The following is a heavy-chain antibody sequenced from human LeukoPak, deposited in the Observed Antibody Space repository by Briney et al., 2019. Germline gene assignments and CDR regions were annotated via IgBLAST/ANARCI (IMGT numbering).Heavy chain of an antibody. CDR3: ARASSLVFGTVTAPGELGY. V-gene: IGHV1-2*02. CDR1: GYTFTDFY. CDR2: INPNSGAT. Sequence: GASVKVSCKASGYTFTDFYMHWVRQAPGQGLEWMGWINPNSGATNYAQKFQGRVTLTRDTSIRTVYMELTRLRSDDAAVYYCARASSLVFGTVTAPGELGYWGQGTLVTVSS. J-gene: IGHJ4*02. D-gene: IGHD2-21*02.